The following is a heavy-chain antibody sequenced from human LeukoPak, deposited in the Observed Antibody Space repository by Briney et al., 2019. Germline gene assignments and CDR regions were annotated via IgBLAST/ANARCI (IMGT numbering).Heavy chain of an antibody. CDR1: GYTFTEYY. J-gene: IGHJ5*02. CDR3: VRDIAPIGSWWFDP. V-gene: IGHV1-2*02. D-gene: IGHD2-15*01. CDR2: INPNSGDT. Sequence: ASVKVSCKASGYTFTEYYMHWLRQALGLVFEWMGSINPNSGDTYYSPEFQGRVTLTRDTSTKTAYMEMNSLKSDDTAVYYCVRDIAPIGSWWFDPWGQGTLIIVSS.